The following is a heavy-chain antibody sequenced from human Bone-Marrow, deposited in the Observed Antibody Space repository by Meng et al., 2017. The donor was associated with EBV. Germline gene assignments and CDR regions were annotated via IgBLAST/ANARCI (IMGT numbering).Heavy chain of an antibody. CDR2: ISSSGSTI. D-gene: IGHD1-26*01. V-gene: IGHV3-11*01. Sequence: GGFVTAGGVVSLPCAGSGFPFSHYYISWIRQAPGKGLEWVSYISSSGSTIYYADSVKGRFTISRDNAKNSLYLQMNSLRAEDTAVYYCARDKLGGSYYFDYWGQGTLVTVSS. CDR1: GFPFSHYY. CDR3: ARDKLGGSYYFDY. J-gene: IGHJ4*02.